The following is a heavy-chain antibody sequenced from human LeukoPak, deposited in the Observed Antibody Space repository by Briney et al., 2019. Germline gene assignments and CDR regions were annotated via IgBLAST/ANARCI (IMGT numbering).Heavy chain of an antibody. D-gene: IGHD6-6*01. CDR2: ISGAGTFI. J-gene: IGHJ4*02. V-gene: IGHV3-21*06. Sequence: SGGSLRLSCAASGSEFTFRIYWMSWVRQAPGAGLEWVASISGAGTFIYYADSVKGQFTISRDNTKNSLYLQMNGLRAEDTAVYYCTRSSMAALAVDSWGQGTLVTVSS. CDR1: GSEFTFRIYW. CDR3: TRSSMAALAVDS.